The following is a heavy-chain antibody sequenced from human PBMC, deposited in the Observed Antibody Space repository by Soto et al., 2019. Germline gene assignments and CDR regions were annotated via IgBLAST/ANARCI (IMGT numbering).Heavy chain of an antibody. CDR2: ISGSGGST. D-gene: IGHD2-2*01. CDR1: GFTFSSYA. J-gene: IGHJ5*02. CDR3: AKPRYCSSTSCPGNWFDP. Sequence: GGALRLSCAASGFTFSSYAMSWFLQAPWKGLEWVSAISGSGGSTYFAGSGKGRFTISRDTSKNTLYLQMNSPRAADTPVYYCAKPRYCSSTSCPGNWFDPWSQGTLVTVPS. V-gene: IGHV3-23*01.